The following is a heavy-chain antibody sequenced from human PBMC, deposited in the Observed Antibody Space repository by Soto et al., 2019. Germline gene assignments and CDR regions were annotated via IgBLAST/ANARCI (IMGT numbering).Heavy chain of an antibody. V-gene: IGHV3-74*01. J-gene: IGHJ4*02. CDR2: INSDGSST. D-gene: IGHD6-6*01. Sequence: GGSLRLSCAASGFTFSSYWMHWVRQAPGKGLVWVSRINSDGSSTSYADSVKGRFTISRDNAKNTLYLQMNSLRAEDTGVYDCARGTSSSYYVDYWGQGPRVTFSS. CDR3: ARGTSSSYYVDY. CDR1: GFTFSSYW.